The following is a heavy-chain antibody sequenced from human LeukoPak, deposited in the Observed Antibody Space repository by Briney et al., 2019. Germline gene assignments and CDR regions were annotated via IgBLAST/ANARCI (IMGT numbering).Heavy chain of an antibody. D-gene: IGHD5-24*01. Sequence: PSETLSLTCAVYGGSFSPYYWSWIRQSPRKGLEWIAEIDHRGDTNYNPSVKSRVTVSIDTSKNQFSLKVRSLSAADTAVYYCARGATISETGYFDFWGQGTLVTVSS. CDR1: GGSFSPYY. CDR2: IDHRGDT. CDR3: ARGATISETGYFDF. J-gene: IGHJ4*03. V-gene: IGHV4-34*01.